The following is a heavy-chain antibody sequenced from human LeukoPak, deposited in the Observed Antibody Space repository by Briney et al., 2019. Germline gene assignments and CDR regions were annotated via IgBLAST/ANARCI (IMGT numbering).Heavy chain of an antibody. CDR1: GFTFSSYG. CDR2: ISYDGSNK. Sequence: PGGSLRLSCAASGFTFSSYGMHWVRQAPGKGLEWVAVISYDGSNKYYADSVKGRFTISRDNSKNTLYLEMNSLRAEDTAVYYCAKETGPGSYYEYYYDYWGQGTLVTVSS. J-gene: IGHJ4*02. V-gene: IGHV3-30*18. CDR3: AKETGPGSYYEYYYDY. D-gene: IGHD3-10*01.